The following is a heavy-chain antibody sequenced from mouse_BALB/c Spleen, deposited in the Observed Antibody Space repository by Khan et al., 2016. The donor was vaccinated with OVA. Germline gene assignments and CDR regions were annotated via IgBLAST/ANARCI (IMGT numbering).Heavy chain of an antibody. Sequence: VQLQESGAELVRPGASVKLSCKTSGYIFTSYWIHWVRQRSGQGLEWIARIYPGTDNTSYNEKVKDQATLTADKSSSTAYMQLSSLKSEDSAVYVCAREEALDYFDYWDQGTTLTVSS. CDR3: AREEALDYFDY. J-gene: IGHJ2*01. V-gene: IGHV1S132*01. CDR1: GYIFTSYW. D-gene: IGHD3-2*02. CDR2: IYPGTDNT.